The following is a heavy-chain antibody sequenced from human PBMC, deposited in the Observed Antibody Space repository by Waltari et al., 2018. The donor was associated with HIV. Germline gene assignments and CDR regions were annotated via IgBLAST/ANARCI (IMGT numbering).Heavy chain of an antibody. Sequence: QLQLQESGPGLVKPSETLSLTCTVSGGSVFSSVSYWGWIRQPPGRGLEWIGTLYYTGNTYYNPSLQSRGAISVGVSKNQFSLKLGSVSASDTAVYYCARLDCSGGTCSPFDPWGQGTLVTVSS. V-gene: IGHV4-39*01. D-gene: IGHD2-15*01. CDR2: LYYTGNT. J-gene: IGHJ5*02. CDR1: GGSVFSSVSY. CDR3: ARLDCSGGTCSPFDP.